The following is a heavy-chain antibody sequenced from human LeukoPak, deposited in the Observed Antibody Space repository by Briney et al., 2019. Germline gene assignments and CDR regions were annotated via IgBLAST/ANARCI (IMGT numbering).Heavy chain of an antibody. CDR3: VKIQCYEILSGYCLFDD. CDR2: ISGSGGSA. CDR1: GFTFSNYA. Sequence: GGSLRLSCAASGFTFSNYAMSWVRQAPGKGLEWVSGISGSGGSAYYADSVKGRFTISRDNSKNTLYLQMNSLRAEDTAVYYCVKIQCYEILSGYCLFDDWGQGTLVTVSS. D-gene: IGHD3-9*01. V-gene: IGHV3-23*01. J-gene: IGHJ4*02.